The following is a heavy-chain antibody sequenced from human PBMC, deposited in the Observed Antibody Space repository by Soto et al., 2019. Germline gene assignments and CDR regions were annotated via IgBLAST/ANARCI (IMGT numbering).Heavy chain of an antibody. J-gene: IGHJ6*02. Sequence: SETLSLTCTVSGGSISSGDYYWSWIRQPPGKGLEWIGYIYYSGSTYYNPSLRSRVTISVDTSKNQFSLKLSSVTAAVTAVYYCARDLQDIVLVPASPFPGMDVWGQGTTVTVSS. CDR3: ARDLQDIVLVPASPFPGMDV. CDR2: IYYSGST. D-gene: IGHD2-2*01. CDR1: GGSISSGDYY. V-gene: IGHV4-30-4*01.